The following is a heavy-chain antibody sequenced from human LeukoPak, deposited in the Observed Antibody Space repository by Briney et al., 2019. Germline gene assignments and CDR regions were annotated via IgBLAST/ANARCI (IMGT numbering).Heavy chain of an antibody. Sequence: SETLSLTCAVNGGSFSGYYWSWIRQPPGKGLEWIGEINHSGSTNYNPSLKSRVTISVDMSKNQFSLNLSSVTAADTAVYYCARLGGAYVGHFDYWGQGTLVTVSS. D-gene: IGHD3-16*01. V-gene: IGHV4-34*01. CDR2: INHSGST. J-gene: IGHJ4*02. CDR3: ARLGGAYVGHFDY. CDR1: GGSFSGYY.